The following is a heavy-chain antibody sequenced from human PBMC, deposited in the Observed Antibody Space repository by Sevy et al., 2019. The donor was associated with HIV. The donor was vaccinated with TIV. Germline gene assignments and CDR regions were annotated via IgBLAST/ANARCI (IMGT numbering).Heavy chain of an antibody. CDR2: IYYTGST. V-gene: IGHV4-59*01. CDR3: ARAPPVRSGDDSLNWFDP. J-gene: IGHJ5*02. CDR1: GGSISTYY. D-gene: IGHD5-12*01. Sequence: SETLSLTCTVSGGSISTYYWSWIRQPPGKGLEYIGYIYYTGSTNYNPSLKSRVTISVDTSKNQVSLNLRSVTAVDTAVYYCARAPPVRSGDDSLNWFDPWGQGTLVTVSS.